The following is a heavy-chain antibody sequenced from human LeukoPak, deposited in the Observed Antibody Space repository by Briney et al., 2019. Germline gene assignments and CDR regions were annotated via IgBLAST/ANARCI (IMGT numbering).Heavy chain of an antibody. V-gene: IGHV3-15*01. CDR3: SKGLSGDTVMVPRGVSFDY. CDR1: GFTFSNAW. D-gene: IGHD5-18*01. CDR2: IKSKTDGGTT. J-gene: IGHJ4*02. Sequence: GGSLRLSCAPSGFTFSNAWMSWVRQAPGKGLECVGRIKSKTDGGTTDYAAPVKGRFTISRHDSKNTLYQQLNSLKTEDTAVYYFSKGLSGDTVMVPRGVSFDYWGQGTLVTVSS.